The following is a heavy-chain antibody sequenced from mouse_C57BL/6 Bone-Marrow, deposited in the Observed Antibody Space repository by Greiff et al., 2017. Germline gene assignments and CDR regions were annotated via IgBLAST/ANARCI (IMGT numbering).Heavy chain of an antibody. CDR1: GFTFSSYA. CDR3: AGERGSSSCDY. Sequence: EVMLVESGGGLVKPGGPLNLPCAVSGFTFSSYAMSWVRQTPEKRLEWVATISDGGSYTYYPDNGKGRFTISRDNANNNLYLLMSHLNSEDTAMYYCAGERGSSSCDYWGQGTTLTVSS. D-gene: IGHD1-1*01. J-gene: IGHJ2*01. V-gene: IGHV5-4*01. CDR2: ISDGGSYT.